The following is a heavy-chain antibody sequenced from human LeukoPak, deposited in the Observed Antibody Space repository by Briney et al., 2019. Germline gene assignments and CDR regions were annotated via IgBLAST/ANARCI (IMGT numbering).Heavy chain of an antibody. V-gene: IGHV3-30*18. CDR2: ISKDESNK. J-gene: IGHJ4*02. CDR1: GFSFSTFG. Sequence: PGGSLRLSCAASGFSFSTFGMHWVRQTPGKGLEWVSHISKDESNKYCADSVKGRFTVSRDTSKNTLFLQMNSLRVEDTAVYYCAKDNPVLLYWGQGTLVTVSS. CDR3: AKDNPVLLY.